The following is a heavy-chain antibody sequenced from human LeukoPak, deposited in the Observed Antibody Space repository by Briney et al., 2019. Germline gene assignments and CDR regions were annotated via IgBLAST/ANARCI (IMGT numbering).Heavy chain of an antibody. CDR1: SGSMNNHY. J-gene: IGHJ6*02. D-gene: IGHD3-10*01. CDR3: ARGGTMVRGVIAYYYYGMDV. CDR2: IYTSGST. V-gene: IGHV4-4*07. Sequence: PSETLSLTCTVSSGSMNNHYWSWIRQPAGKGLEWIGRIYTSGSTNYNPSLKSRVTMSVDTSKNQFSLKLSSVTAADTAVYYCARGGTMVRGVIAYYYYGMDVWGQGTTVTVSS.